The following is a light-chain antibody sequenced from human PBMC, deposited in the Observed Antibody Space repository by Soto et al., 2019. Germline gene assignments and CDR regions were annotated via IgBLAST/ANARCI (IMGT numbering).Light chain of an antibody. CDR3: QQSSSTPQT. J-gene: IGKJ4*01. Sequence: DIQMTHSPSSLSASVGDRVTITCRASQSISSYLSWYQQKPGKAPKLLINVASTLQSGVPSRFSGSGSGKDFTLAISSLQPEDFATYYCQQSSSTPQTFGGGSKVDIX. CDR1: QSISSY. V-gene: IGKV1-39*01. CDR2: VAS.